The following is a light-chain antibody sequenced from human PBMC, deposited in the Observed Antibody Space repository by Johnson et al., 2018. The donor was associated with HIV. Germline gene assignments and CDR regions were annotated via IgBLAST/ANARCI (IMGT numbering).Light chain of an antibody. CDR1: SSNIGNNY. V-gene: IGLV1-51*02. CDR3: GTLDSRRSAGHFV. Sequence: QSVLTQPPSVSAAPGQKVTISCSGSSSNIGNNYVSWYQQLPGTAPKLLIYENNKRPSGISDRFSGSKSGTSGTLGITGLQTGAEADYYCGTLDSRRSAGHFVFRTGTNGTVL. CDR2: ENN. J-gene: IGLJ1*01.